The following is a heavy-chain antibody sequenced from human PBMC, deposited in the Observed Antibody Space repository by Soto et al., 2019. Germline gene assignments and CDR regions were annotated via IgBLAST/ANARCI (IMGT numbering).Heavy chain of an antibody. Sequence: SETLSLTCTVSGGSISSGGYYWSWIRQHPGKGLEWIGYIYYSGSTYYNPSLKSRVTISVDTSKNQFSLKLSSVTAADTAVYYCARANYDILTGYYNWFDPWGQGTLVTVSS. V-gene: IGHV4-31*03. CDR3: ARANYDILTGYYNWFDP. CDR2: IYYSGST. CDR1: GGSISSGGYY. J-gene: IGHJ5*02. D-gene: IGHD3-9*01.